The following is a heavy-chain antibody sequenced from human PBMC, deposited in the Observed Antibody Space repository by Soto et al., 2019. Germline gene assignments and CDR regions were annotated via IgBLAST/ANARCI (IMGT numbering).Heavy chain of an antibody. D-gene: IGHD6-13*01. CDR3: ARMTFITYSSSWDPNSMPLPYGMDV. Sequence: GSGPTLVNPTETLTLTCTVSGFSLSNARMGVSWIRQPPGKALEWLAHIFSNDEKSYSTSLKSRLTISKDTSKSQVVLTMTNMDPVDTATYYCARMTFITYSSSWDPNSMPLPYGMDVWGQGTTVTVSS. V-gene: IGHV2-26*01. J-gene: IGHJ6*02. CDR1: GFSLSNARMG. CDR2: IFSNDEK.